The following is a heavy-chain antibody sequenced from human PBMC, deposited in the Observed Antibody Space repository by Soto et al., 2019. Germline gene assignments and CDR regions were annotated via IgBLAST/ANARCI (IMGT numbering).Heavy chain of an antibody. CDR3: AREEGSSSWSTPYYYYGMDV. J-gene: IGHJ6*02. CDR1: GGSISSGGYY. CDR2: IYYSGST. Sequence: PSETLSLTCTVSGGSISSGGYYWSWIRQHPGKGPEWIGYIYYSGSTYYNPSLKSRVTISVDTSKNQFSLKLSSVTAADTAVYYCAREEGSSSWSTPYYYYGMDVWGQGTTVTVSS. V-gene: IGHV4-31*03. D-gene: IGHD6-13*01.